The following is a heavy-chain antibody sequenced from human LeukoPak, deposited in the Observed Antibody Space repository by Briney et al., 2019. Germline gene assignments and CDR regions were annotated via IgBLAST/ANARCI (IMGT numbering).Heavy chain of an antibody. Sequence: SQTLSLTCAVSGGSISSGGYSWSWIRQPPGKGLEWIGYIYHSGSTYYNPSLKSRVTISVDRFKNQFSLKLSSVTAADTAVYYCATYGSGSYRFDPWGQGTLVTVSS. V-gene: IGHV4-30-2*01. CDR1: GGSISSGGYS. CDR3: ATYGSGSYRFDP. D-gene: IGHD3-10*01. J-gene: IGHJ5*02. CDR2: IYHSGST.